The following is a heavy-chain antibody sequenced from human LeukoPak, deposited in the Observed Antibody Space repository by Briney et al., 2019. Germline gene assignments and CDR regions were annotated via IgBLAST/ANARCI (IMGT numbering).Heavy chain of an antibody. Sequence: GASVKVSCKASGYTFTSYGISWVRQAPGQGLEWMGGIIPIFGTANYAQKFQGRVTITADKSTSTAYMELSSLRSEDTAVYYCARDSRKLEPIAPYYYYYYMDVWGKGTTVTVSS. CDR3: ARDSRKLEPIAPYYYYYYMDV. CDR1: GYTFTSYG. V-gene: IGHV1-69*06. D-gene: IGHD1-1*01. J-gene: IGHJ6*03. CDR2: IIPIFGTA.